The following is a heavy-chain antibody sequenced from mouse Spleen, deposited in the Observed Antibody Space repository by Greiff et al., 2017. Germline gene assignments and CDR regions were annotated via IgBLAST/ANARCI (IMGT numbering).Heavy chain of an antibody. Sequence: QVQLQQPGAELVMPGASVKLSCKASGYTFTSYWMHWVKQRPGQGLEWIGEIDPSDSYTNYNQKFKGKATLTVDKSSSTAYMQLSSLTSEDSAVYYCARLIYYDYLYYAMDYWGQGTSVTVSS. CDR2: IDPSDSYT. CDR1: GYTFTSYW. D-gene: IGHD2-4*01. J-gene: IGHJ4*01. CDR3: ARLIYYDYLYYAMDY. V-gene: IGHV1-69*01.